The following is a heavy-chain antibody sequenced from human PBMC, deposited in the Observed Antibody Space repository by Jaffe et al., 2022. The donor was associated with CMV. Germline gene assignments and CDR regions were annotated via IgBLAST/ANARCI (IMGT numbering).Heavy chain of an antibody. CDR3: ARVRNSFGSSQARRGAFDI. Sequence: QVQLQQWGAGLLKPSETLSLTCAVYGGSFSGYYWSWIRQPPGKGLEWIGEINHSGSTNYNPSLKSRVTISVDTSKNQFSLKLSSVTAADTAVYYCARVRNSFGSSQARRGAFDIWGQGTMVTVSS. V-gene: IGHV4-34*01. J-gene: IGHJ3*02. D-gene: IGHD6-13*01. CDR2: INHSGST. CDR1: GGSFSGYY.